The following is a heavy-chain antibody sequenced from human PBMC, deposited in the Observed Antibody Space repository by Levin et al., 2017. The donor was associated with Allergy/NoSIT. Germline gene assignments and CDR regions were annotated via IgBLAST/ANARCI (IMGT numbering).Heavy chain of an antibody. CDR1: GGSISSGDYY. D-gene: IGHD3-10*01. Sequence: SCTVSGGSISSGDYYWSWIRQPPGKGLEWIGYIYYSGSTYYNPSLKSRVTISVDTSKNQFSLKLSSVTAADTAVYYCARADEAIYGSGSPSLLFDYWGQGTLVTVSS. V-gene: IGHV4-30-4*01. CDR2: IYYSGST. J-gene: IGHJ4*02. CDR3: ARADEAIYGSGSPSLLFDY.